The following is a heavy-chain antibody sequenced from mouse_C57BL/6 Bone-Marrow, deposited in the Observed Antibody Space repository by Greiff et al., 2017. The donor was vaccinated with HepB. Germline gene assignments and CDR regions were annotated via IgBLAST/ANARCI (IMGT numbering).Heavy chain of an antibody. D-gene: IGHD2-3*01. CDR2: INPGSGGT. Sequence: QVQLQQSGAELARPGTSVKVSCKASGYAFTNYLIEWVKQRPGQGLEWIGVINPGSGGTNYNEKFKGKATLTADKSSSTAYMQLSSLTSEDSAVYFCARRWLLLHFDYWGQGTTLTVSS. J-gene: IGHJ2*01. CDR1: GYAFTNYL. V-gene: IGHV1-54*01. CDR3: ARRWLLLHFDY.